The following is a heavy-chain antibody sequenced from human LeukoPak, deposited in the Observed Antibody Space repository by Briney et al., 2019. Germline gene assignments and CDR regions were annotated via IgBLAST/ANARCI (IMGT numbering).Heavy chain of an antibody. CDR3: AREDYYGSGSYMRYFCYYDMDV. D-gene: IGHD3-10*01. J-gene: IGHJ6*04. V-gene: IGHV3-48*03. CDR2: ISSSDSLK. CDR1: GFTFSSYG. Sequence: PGGSLSLSCAASGFTFSSYGMNWVRQAPGGGLEWVSYISSSDSLKYYADSVKGRFTISRDNAKNSLYLQMNSLRAEDTAVYYCAREDYYGSGSYMRYFCYYDMDVWGKGTTVTVSS.